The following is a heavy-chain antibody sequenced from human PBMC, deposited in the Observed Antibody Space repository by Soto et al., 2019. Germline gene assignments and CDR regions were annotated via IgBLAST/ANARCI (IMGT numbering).Heavy chain of an antibody. CDR3: ARHYDFWSGYPGPLFDY. V-gene: IGHV4-59*08. D-gene: IGHD3-3*01. J-gene: IGHJ4*02. CDR2: IYYSGST. CDR1: GGSISSYY. Sequence: SETLSLTCTVSGGSISSYYWSWIRQPPGKGLEWIGYIYYSGSTNYNPSLKSRVTISVDTSKNQFSLKLSSVTAADTAVYYCARHYDFWSGYPGPLFDYWGQGTLVTVSS.